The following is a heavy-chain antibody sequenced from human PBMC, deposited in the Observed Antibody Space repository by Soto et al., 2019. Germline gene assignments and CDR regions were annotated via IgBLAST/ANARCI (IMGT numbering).Heavy chain of an antibody. D-gene: IGHD2-15*01. V-gene: IGHV1-18*01. CDR1: GYSFTRYG. CDR2: ISGYNANT. CDR3: ARMVDVPYYYYGLDV. J-gene: IGHJ6*02. Sequence: QVQLVQSGAEVKKPGASVKVSCKASGYSFTRYGISWVRQAPGQGLEWMGWISGYNANTNYPENLQGRVTTTTDPSTSTAYMEVRNLISDDTAVYYCARMVDVPYYYYGLDVWGQGTTVTVSS.